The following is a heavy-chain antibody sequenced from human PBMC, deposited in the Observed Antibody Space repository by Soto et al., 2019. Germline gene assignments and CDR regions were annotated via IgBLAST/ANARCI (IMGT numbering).Heavy chain of an antibody. D-gene: IGHD2-2*01. Sequence: ASVKVSCKASGYTFTSYGISWVRQAPGQGLEWMGWISAYNGNTNYAQKLQGRVTMTTDTSTSTAYMELRSLRSDDTAVYYCARDCSSTSCYLPYYYYGMDVWGQGTTVTVSS. J-gene: IGHJ6*02. V-gene: IGHV1-18*04. CDR1: GYTFTSYG. CDR2: ISAYNGNT. CDR3: ARDCSSTSCYLPYYYYGMDV.